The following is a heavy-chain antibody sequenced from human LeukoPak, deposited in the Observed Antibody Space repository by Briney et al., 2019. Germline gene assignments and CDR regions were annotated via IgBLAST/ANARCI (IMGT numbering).Heavy chain of an antibody. CDR2: ISSSSSTI. CDR3: AELGITMIGGV. J-gene: IGHJ6*04. D-gene: IGHD3-10*02. CDR1: GFTFSTYN. Sequence: GGSLRLSCAASGFTFSTYNMNWVRQGPGKGLEWVSYISSSSSTIYYADSVKGRFTISRDNAKNSLYLQMNSLRAEDTAVYYCAELGITMIGGVWGKGTTVTISS. V-gene: IGHV3-48*04.